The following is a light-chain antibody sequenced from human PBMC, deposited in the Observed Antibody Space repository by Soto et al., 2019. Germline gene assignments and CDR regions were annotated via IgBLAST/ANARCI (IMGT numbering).Light chain of an antibody. CDR3: QQNYNTPPT. J-gene: IGKJ1*01. V-gene: IGKV1-39*01. Sequence: DIQMTQSPSSLSASVGDRVTVTCRASQTISNYLTWYQQKPGKAPKLLIYAASSSQSGVPSRFSGSGSGTDFTLTISSLQPEDFATYYCQQNYNTPPTFGQGTKVEIK. CDR2: AAS. CDR1: QTISNY.